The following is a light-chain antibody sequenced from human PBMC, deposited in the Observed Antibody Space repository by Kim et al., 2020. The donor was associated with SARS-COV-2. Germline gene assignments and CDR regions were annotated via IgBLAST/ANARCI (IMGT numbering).Light chain of an antibody. Sequence: SASIGDRVTITCQASQDISKYLNWYQQKSGEAPKVLIYDASILETGVPSRFSGSRSGTDFTFTISSLQPEDVATYYCQQYDNLPRTFGQGTKVDIK. CDR3: QQYDNLPRT. V-gene: IGKV1-33*01. CDR2: DAS. CDR1: QDISKY. J-gene: IGKJ1*01.